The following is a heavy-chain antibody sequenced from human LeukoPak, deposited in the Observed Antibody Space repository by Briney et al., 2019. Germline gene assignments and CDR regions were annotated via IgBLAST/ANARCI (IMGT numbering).Heavy chain of an antibody. CDR1: GYSFTSYW. J-gene: IGHJ4*02. CDR3: ARHVRFGAPPFDY. CDR2: IYPGDSDI. Sequence: GESLKISCKGSGYSFTSYWIGWVRPMPGKGLEWMGIIYPGDSDIRYSPSFQGQVTISADKSISTAYRQWSSLKASDTAMYYCARHVRFGAPPFDYWGQGTLVTVSS. D-gene: IGHD3-10*01. V-gene: IGHV5-51*01.